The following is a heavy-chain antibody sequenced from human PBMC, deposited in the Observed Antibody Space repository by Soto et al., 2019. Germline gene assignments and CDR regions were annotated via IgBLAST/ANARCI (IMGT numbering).Heavy chain of an antibody. CDR1: GFTFSSYG. D-gene: IGHD3-10*01. J-gene: IGHJ6*02. V-gene: IGHV3-30*18. Sequence: GGSLRLSCAASGFTFSSYGMHWVRQAPGKGLEWVAVISYDGSNKYYADSVKGRFTISRDNSKNTLYLQMNSLRAEDTAEYYCAKDTAYYGSASPPPKGYQTVSYYYYGMDVWGQGTTVTVSS. CDR2: ISYDGSNK. CDR3: AKDTAYYGSASPPPKGYQTVSYYYYGMDV.